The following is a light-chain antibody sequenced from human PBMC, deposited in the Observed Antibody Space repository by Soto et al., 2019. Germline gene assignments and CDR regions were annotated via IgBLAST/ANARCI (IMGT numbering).Light chain of an antibody. J-gene: IGLJ2*01. CDR1: SSDVGGYNY. V-gene: IGLV2-14*01. CDR3: SSYATSGTNVI. CDR2: EVA. Sequence: QSALTQPASVSGSPGQSITISCTGTSSDVGGYNYVSWYQQHPGKAPKLLIYEVADRPSGVSDRFSGSKSGNTASLTISALQAEDEAVYYCSSYATSGTNVIFGGGTKLTVL.